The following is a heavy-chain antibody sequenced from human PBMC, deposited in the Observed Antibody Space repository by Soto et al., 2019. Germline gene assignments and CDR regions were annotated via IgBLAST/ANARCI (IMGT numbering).Heavy chain of an antibody. CDR2: ISYDGSNK. CDR3: AKDKGIVGATPPY. CDR1: GFTFSSYG. V-gene: IGHV3-30*18. J-gene: IGHJ4*02. D-gene: IGHD1-26*01. Sequence: QVQLVESGGGVVQPGRSLRLSCAASGFTFSSYGMHWVRQAPGKGLEWVAVISYDGSNKYYADSVTGRFTISRDKSKNTLYLQVNSRRAGDTVVYYCAKDKGIVGATPPYWGQGTLVTVSS.